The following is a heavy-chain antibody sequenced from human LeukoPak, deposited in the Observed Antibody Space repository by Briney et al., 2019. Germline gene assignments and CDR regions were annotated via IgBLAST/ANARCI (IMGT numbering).Heavy chain of an antibody. CDR1: GFTFSSYG. CDR2: ISYDGSNK. D-gene: IGHD6-6*01. CDR3: AKDLAYSSSCLDY. V-gene: IGHV3-30*18. Sequence: PGGSLRLSCAASGFTFSSYGMHWVRQAPGKGLEWVAVISYDGSNKYYADSVKGRFTISRDNSKNTLYLQMNSLRAEDTAVYYCAKDLAYSSSCLDYWGQGTLVTVSS. J-gene: IGHJ4*02.